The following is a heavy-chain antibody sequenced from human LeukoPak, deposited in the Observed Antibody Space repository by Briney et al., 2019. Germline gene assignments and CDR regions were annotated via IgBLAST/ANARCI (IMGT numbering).Heavy chain of an antibody. D-gene: IGHD5-12*01. CDR2: ISAYNGNT. J-gene: IGHJ6*02. CDR3: ARVVSGYDPEHYHYYGMDV. CDR1: GYTFTSYG. Sequence: ASVTVSCKASGYTFTSYGISWMRQAPGQGLEWMGWISAYNGNTNYAQKLQGRVTMTTDTSTSTAYMELRSLRSDDTAVYYCARVVSGYDPEHYHYYGMDVWGQGTTVTVSS. V-gene: IGHV1-18*01.